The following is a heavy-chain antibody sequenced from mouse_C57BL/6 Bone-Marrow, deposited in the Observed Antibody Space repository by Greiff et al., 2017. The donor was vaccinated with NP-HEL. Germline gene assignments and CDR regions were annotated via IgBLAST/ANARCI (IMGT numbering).Heavy chain of an antibody. D-gene: IGHD2-2*01. CDR2: IWRGGST. Sequence: VKLVESGPGLVQPSQSLSITCTVSGFSLTSYGVHWVRQSPGKGLEWLGVIWRGGSTDYNAAFMSRLSITKDNSKSQVFVKMNSRQTDDTAIYYYAKGLRRRGFAYWGQGTLVTVSA. V-gene: IGHV2-5*01. J-gene: IGHJ3*01. CDR3: AKGLRRRGFAY. CDR1: GFSLTSYG.